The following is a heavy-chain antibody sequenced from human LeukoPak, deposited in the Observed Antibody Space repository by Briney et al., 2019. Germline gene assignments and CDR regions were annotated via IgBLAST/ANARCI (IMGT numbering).Heavy chain of an antibody. Sequence: APVKVSCKASGYTFSGYYMQWVRQAPGQALEWMGWITPDSGGTDSAEKFQGRVTMTRDTSISTVYMELTRLRSDDTAVYYCARGYRTGDMTIFAHWGQGTLVTVSS. J-gene: IGHJ4*02. V-gene: IGHV1-2*02. CDR2: ITPDSGGT. CDR1: GYTFSGYY. D-gene: IGHD3-3*01. CDR3: ARGYRTGDMTIFAH.